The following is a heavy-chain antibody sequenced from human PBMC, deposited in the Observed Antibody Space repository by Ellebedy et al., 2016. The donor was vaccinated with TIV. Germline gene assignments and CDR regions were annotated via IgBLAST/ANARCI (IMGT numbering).Heavy chain of an antibody. V-gene: IGHV3-74*01. CDR2: ISPDGIST. CDR3: AGGIGVAGTSLGY. CDR1: GFTFSSYW. Sequence: GGSLRLSCAASGFTFSSYWMHWVRQVPGTGLVWVSRISPDGISTAYADSVQGRFTISRDNAKNTLSLQMNSLRAEDTAVYYCAGGIGVAGTSLGYWGQGTLVTVSS. J-gene: IGHJ4*02. D-gene: IGHD6-19*01.